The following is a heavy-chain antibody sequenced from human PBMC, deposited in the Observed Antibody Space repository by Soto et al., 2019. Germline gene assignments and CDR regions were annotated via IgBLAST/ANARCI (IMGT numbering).Heavy chain of an antibody. D-gene: IGHD5-18*01. CDR3: AKARYGDGRGFDF. J-gene: IGHJ4*02. CDR1: GFTVKDSA. V-gene: IGHV3-23*01. Sequence: GESLRLSCVACGFTVKDSAMTGAREAPGKGLEWVSAISDSGNNTYSADSVKGRFTISRDNSKNTLYLQMNSLRVEDTAVYYGAKARYGDGRGFDFWGQGTLVTVSS. CDR2: ISDSGNNT.